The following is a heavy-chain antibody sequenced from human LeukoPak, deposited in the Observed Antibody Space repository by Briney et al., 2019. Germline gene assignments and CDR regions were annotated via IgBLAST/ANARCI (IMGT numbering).Heavy chain of an antibody. V-gene: IGHV3-30*04. J-gene: IGHJ6*02. CDR2: ISYDGSNK. Sequence: GGSLRLSCAASGFTFSSYAMHWVRQAPGKGLEWVAVISYDGSNKYYADSVKGRFTISRDNSKNTLYLQMNILRAEDTAVYYCARGAPRDYGMDVWGQGTTVTVSS. CDR3: ARGAPRDYGMDV. CDR1: GFTFSSYA.